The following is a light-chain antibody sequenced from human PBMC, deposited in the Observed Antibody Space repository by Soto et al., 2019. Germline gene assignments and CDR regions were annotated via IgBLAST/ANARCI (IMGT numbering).Light chain of an antibody. J-gene: IGKJ1*01. V-gene: IGKV3-15*01. CDR1: QTVTRN. Sequence: EIVMTQSPASLSVSPGERATLSCRASQTVTRNLAWYQQKPAQAPRLLIYGASTRATGIPASFSGSGSAAEFTLTISSLQSEDSAVYYCQQYNNWPPATFGQGTKVEIK. CDR2: GAS. CDR3: QQYNNWPPAT.